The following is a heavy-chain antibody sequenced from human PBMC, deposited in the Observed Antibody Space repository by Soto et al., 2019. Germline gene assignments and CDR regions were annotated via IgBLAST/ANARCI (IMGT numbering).Heavy chain of an antibody. Sequence: EVKLVESGGGLLQPGGSLRLSCAASGFTFSSYSMNWFRQSPGKGLEWVSYISSSSSTIYYADSVKGRCTISRDNAKNSLYLQMNSLRAEDTAVYYCARDNGDLGGAVDYCGQGTLVTVSS. CDR3: ARDNGDLGGAVDY. D-gene: IGHD4-17*01. CDR2: ISSSSSTI. J-gene: IGHJ4*02. V-gene: IGHV3-48*01. CDR1: GFTFSSYS.